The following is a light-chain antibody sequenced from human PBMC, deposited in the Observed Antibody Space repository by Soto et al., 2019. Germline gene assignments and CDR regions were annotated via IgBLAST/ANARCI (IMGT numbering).Light chain of an antibody. V-gene: IGKV3-11*01. CDR1: QSVGNY. CDR3: QQRSSWPRT. Sequence: EIVLTQSPATLSLSPGERAALSCRASQSVGNYLTWYQQKPGQAPRLLIYDASSRAAGIPARFSGSGSGTDSTLTISSLEPEDLAVYYCQQRSSWPRTFGQGTRVDIK. CDR2: DAS. J-gene: IGKJ1*01.